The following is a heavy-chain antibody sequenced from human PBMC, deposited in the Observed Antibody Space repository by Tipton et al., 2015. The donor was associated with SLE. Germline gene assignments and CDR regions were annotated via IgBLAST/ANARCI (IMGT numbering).Heavy chain of an antibody. CDR1: GFTFDDYA. D-gene: IGHD4-11*01. CDR3: AKDIGTHDNSNYDGFDY. Sequence: SLRLSCRTSGFTFDDYAMHWVRQAPGKGLEWVSGIGWNSGIIAYADSVKGRFTVSRDNAKNSLYLQMSGLRAEDTAFYYCAKDIGTHDNSNYDGFDYCGQGTLVTVSS. J-gene: IGHJ4*02. CDR2: IGWNSGII. V-gene: IGHV3-9*01.